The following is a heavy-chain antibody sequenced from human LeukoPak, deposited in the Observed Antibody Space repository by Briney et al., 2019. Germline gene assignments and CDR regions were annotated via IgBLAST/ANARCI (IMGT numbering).Heavy chain of an antibody. CDR1: GFTFSSYE. D-gene: IGHD3-3*01. Sequence: GGSLRLSCAASGFTFSSYEMNWVRQAPGKGLEWVSYISSSGSTIYYADSVKGRFTISRDNAKNSLYLQMNSLRAEDTAIYYCAREGYDSWSGYYTHYYGIDVWGQGTTVTVSS. CDR2: ISSSGSTI. CDR3: AREGYDSWSGYYTHYYGIDV. V-gene: IGHV3-48*03. J-gene: IGHJ6*02.